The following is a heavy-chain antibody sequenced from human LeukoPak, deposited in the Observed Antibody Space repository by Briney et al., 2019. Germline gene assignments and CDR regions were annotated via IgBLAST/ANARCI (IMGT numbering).Heavy chain of an antibody. Sequence: ASVRVSCKASGYTLTGYYIHWVRQAPGHGLEWMGWINPTSGGTNYAQKFQGRVTMTTDTSISTAYMDLSSLRPDDTAVYYCARPVRYTWIYDAFDIWGQGTTVTVSS. J-gene: IGHJ3*02. V-gene: IGHV1-2*02. CDR1: GYTLTGYY. CDR2: INPTSGGT. D-gene: IGHD1-7*01. CDR3: ARPVRYTWIYDAFDI.